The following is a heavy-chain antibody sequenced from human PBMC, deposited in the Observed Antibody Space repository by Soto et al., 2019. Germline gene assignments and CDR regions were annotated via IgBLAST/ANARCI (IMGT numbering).Heavy chain of an antibody. Sequence: ASVKVSCKASGYTFTSYAMHWVRQAPGQRLEWMGWINAGNGNTKYSQKFQGRVTITRDTSASTAYMELSSLRSEDTAVYYCASDGGSGWYYYYYGMDVWGQGHTVTVSS. D-gene: IGHD6-19*01. J-gene: IGHJ6*02. V-gene: IGHV1-3*01. CDR1: GYTFTSYA. CDR2: INAGNGNT. CDR3: ASDGGSGWYYYYYGMDV.